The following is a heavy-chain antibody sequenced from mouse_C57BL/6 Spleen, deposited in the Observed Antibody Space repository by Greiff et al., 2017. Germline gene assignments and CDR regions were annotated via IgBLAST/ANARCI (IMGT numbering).Heavy chain of an antibody. D-gene: IGHD1-1*01. Sequence: EVQLLESGGGLVKPGGSLKLSSAVSAFPFRDYGMLWVLQAPEKGLEWVAYISSGSSTIYYADTVKGRFTISRDNSKNTLFLKLTSLRSKDTAIYYCARECYYGRDSSWFAYWGQGTLDTVSA. J-gene: IGHJ3*01. CDR1: AFPFRDYG. V-gene: IGHV5-17*01. CDR2: ISSGSSTI. CDR3: ARECYYGRDSSWFAY.